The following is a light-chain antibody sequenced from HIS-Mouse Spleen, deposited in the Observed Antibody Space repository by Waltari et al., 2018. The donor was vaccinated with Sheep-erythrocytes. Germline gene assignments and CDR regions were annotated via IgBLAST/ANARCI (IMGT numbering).Light chain of an antibody. V-gene: IGLV3-1*01. CDR2: QDS. Sequence: SYELTQPPSVSVSPGQTASITCSGDKLGDKYAYWYQQKPGQSPVLVIYQDSKRPSGSPDRFPGSNSGNTATLTISGTQAMDEADYYCQAWDSSTAVFGGGTKLTVL. CDR1: KLGDKY. J-gene: IGLJ2*01. CDR3: QAWDSSTAV.